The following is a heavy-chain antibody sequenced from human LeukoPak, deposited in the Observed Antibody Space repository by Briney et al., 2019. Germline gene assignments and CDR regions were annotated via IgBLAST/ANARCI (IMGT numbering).Heavy chain of an antibody. J-gene: IGHJ4*02. CDR1: GFTFSSYW. CDR3: AKYSNRWFDY. Sequence: GGSLRLSCAGSGFTFSSYWMSWVRQAPGKGLEWVANIKQDGSEKYHVDSVKGRFTISRDNVKKSLYLQMDSLRAEDTAVYYCAKYSNRWFDYWGQGTLVTASS. D-gene: IGHD6-6*01. CDR2: IKQDGSEK. V-gene: IGHV3-7*01.